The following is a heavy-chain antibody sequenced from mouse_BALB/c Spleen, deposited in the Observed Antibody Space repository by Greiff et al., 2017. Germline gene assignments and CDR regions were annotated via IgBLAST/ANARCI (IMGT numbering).Heavy chain of an antibody. J-gene: IGHJ4*01. CDR1: GFTFSSYT. CDR3: SRPLYYYGSSYYAMDY. V-gene: IGHV5-12-2*01. Sequence: EVKLMESGGGLVQPGGSLKLSCAASGFTFSSYTMSWVRQTPEKRLEWVAYISNGGGSTYYPDTVKGRFTISRDNAKNTLYLQMSSLKSEDTAMYFCSRPLYYYGSSYYAMDYWGQGTSVTVSS. CDR2: ISNGGGST. D-gene: IGHD1-1*01.